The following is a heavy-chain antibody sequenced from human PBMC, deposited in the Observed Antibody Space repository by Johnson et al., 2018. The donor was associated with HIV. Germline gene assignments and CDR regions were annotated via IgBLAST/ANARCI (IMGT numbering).Heavy chain of an antibody. CDR1: GFTFSIYW. Sequence: VQLVESGGGLVQSGGSLGLSCAATGFTFSIYWMAWVRQAPGKGLEYVANVNQDGSAKFYVASVKGRFTISRDNAKNTLYLQMNSLRAEDTAVYYCARGGSSGYMDDAFDIWGQGTMVTVSS. CDR3: ARGGSSGYMDDAFDI. D-gene: IGHD1-26*01. CDR2: VNQDGSAK. J-gene: IGHJ3*02. V-gene: IGHV3-7*04.